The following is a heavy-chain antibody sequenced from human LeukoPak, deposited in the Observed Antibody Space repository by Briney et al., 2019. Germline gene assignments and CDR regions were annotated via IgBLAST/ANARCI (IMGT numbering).Heavy chain of an antibody. Sequence: PGGSLRLSCAASGFTFSSYSMNWVRQAPGKGLEWVSFISSSSNSIYYADSVKGRFTISRDNSKSTLYLQMNSLRAEDTAVYYCAKSVFDSSGDPYMDVWGKGTTVTISS. CDR1: GFTFSSYS. CDR2: ISSSSNSI. D-gene: IGHD3-22*01. V-gene: IGHV3-21*04. CDR3: AKSVFDSSGDPYMDV. J-gene: IGHJ6*03.